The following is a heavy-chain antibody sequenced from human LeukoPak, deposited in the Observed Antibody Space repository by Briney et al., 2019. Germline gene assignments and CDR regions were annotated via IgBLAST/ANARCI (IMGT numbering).Heavy chain of an antibody. CDR2: INPNSGAT. CDR3: AREETGAPMTTYYYYYMDV. V-gene: IGHV1-2*02. J-gene: IGHJ6*03. CDR1: GYTLTDYY. Sequence: ASVKVSCKASGYTLTDYYIHWVRQAPGQGLEWMGWINPNSGATNYAQKFQGRVTMSRDTSISTAYMELSRLTSDDTAVYYCAREETGAPMTTYYYYYMDVWGKGTTVTVSS. D-gene: IGHD4-11*01.